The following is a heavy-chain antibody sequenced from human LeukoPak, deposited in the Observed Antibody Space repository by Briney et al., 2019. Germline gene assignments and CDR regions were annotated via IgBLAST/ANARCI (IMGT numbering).Heavy chain of an antibody. Sequence: GGSLRLSCAASGFTFSSNYMSWVRQAPGKGLEWVSVIYSGGSTYSADSLKGRFTISSDNSKTTMYLQMNSLRDEDAAVYYCARDNGGYCSSTSCRDGFYPWGQGTLVTVSS. CDR1: GFTFSSNY. V-gene: IGHV3-66*01. J-gene: IGHJ5*02. CDR2: IYSGGST. CDR3: ARDNGGYCSSTSCRDGFYP. D-gene: IGHD2-2*01.